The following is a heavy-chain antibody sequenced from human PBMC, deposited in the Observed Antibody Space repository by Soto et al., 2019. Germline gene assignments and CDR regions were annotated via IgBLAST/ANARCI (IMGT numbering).Heavy chain of an antibody. D-gene: IGHD6-19*01. CDR2: VSSDGRTK. CDR3: AKEIAVAGDFDY. CDR1: EFTFSSYA. J-gene: IGHJ4*01. Sequence: HPGGSLRLSCVASEFTFSSYAMSWVRQAPGEGLEWVAVVSSDGRTKYYADAVKGRFTIYRDNSKNTLYLQMDSLRPEDTAVYYCAKEIAVAGDFDYWGLGTLVTVSS. V-gene: IGHV3-30*18.